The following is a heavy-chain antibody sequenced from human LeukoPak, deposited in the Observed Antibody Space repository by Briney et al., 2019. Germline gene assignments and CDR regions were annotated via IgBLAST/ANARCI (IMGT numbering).Heavy chain of an antibody. Sequence: PSETLSLTCTVSGGSISPYYWSWIRQPPGKGLEWIGYIYYSGSTNYNPSLKSRVTISVDTSKNQFSLKLSSVTAADTAVYYCASYAYCGGDCYSGWFDPWGQGTLVTVSS. CDR1: GGSISPYY. J-gene: IGHJ5*02. CDR2: IYYSGST. D-gene: IGHD2-21*02. CDR3: ASYAYCGGDCYSGWFDP. V-gene: IGHV4-59*12.